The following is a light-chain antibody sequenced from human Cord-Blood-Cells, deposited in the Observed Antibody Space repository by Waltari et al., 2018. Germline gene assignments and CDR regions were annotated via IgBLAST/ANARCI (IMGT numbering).Light chain of an antibody. CDR1: SGSIASNY. CDR3: QSYDSSNQV. J-gene: IGLJ3*02. CDR2: EDN. Sequence: NFMLTQPHSVSESPGKTVTISCTRSSGSIASNYVQWYQQRPGSAPTTVIYEDNQRPPGVPARFSGSIDSSSNSASLTISGLKTEDEADYYCQSYDSSNQVFGGGTKLTVL. V-gene: IGLV6-57*03.